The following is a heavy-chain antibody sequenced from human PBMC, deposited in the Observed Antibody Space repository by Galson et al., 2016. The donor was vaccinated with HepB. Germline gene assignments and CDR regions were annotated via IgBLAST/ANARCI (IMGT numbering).Heavy chain of an antibody. CDR3: ARAMSGSYDF. V-gene: IGHV3-7*01. J-gene: IGHJ4*02. D-gene: IGHD1-26*01. CDR2: INRGGSEK. CDR1: GFIFRNYW. Sequence: SLRLSCAASGFIFRNYWMTWVRQAPGKGLEWVANINRGGSEKYYMHSVRGRFTISRDSAKNLVFLQMNSLRAEDTAVYHCARAMSGSYDFWGQGVLVTVSS.